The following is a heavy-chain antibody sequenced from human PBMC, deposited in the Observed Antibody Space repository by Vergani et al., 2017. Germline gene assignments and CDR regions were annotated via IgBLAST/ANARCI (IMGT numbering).Heavy chain of an antibody. D-gene: IGHD1-1*01. CDR3: AKVSWNYWFDS. CDR2: INTNGDYT. J-gene: IGHJ5*01. Sequence: EVQLLESGGDLVQPGGSLRLSCAASGFSFTTYVMSWVRQAPGKGLEWVSTINTNGDYTRYGNSVKGRFTISRDNYKRTLYLQMNSLRAEDTAIYNCAKVSWNYWFDSWGQGTLVIVS. CDR1: GFSFTTYV. V-gene: IGHV3-23*01.